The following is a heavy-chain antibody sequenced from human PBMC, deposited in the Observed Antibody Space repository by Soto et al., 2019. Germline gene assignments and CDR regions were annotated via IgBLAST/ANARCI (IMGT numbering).Heavy chain of an antibody. CDR3: ARDPRIAAAGTESYYGMDV. CDR2: ISYDGSNK. CDR1: GFTFSSYA. D-gene: IGHD6-13*01. V-gene: IGHV3-30-3*01. Sequence: GGSLRLSCAASGFTFSSYAMHWVRQAPGKGLEWVAVISYDGSNKYYADSVKGRFTISRDNSKNTLYLQMNSLRAEDTAVYYCARDPRIAAAGTESYYGMDVWGQGTTVTVSS. J-gene: IGHJ6*02.